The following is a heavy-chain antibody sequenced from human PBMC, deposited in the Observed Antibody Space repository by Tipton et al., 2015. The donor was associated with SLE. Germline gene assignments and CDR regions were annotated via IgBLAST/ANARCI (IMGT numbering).Heavy chain of an antibody. J-gene: IGHJ4*02. D-gene: IGHD3-10*01. V-gene: IGHV4-34*01. CDR2: INHSGNT. CDR3: ARGPYYYGSGSYYFRFVY. Sequence: TLSLTCAVYGGSFSGYYWNWIRQPPGKGLEWIGEINHSGNTNYNPSLKSRVTISVDTSKNQFSLKLSSVTAADTAVYYCARGPYYYGSGSYYFRFVYWGQGTLVTVSS. CDR1: GGSFSGYY.